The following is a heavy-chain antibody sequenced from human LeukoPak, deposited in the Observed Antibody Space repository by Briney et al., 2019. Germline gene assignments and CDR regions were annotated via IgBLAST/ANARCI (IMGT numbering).Heavy chain of an antibody. CDR1: GFTFSDYW. CDR2: VNRDGSST. Sequence: PGGSLRLSCAASGFTFSDYWMHWVRQAPGKGLVWVSRVNRDGSSTSYADSVKGRFTISRDNAKNTLSLQMNSLRAEDTAVYYCARDQSISAAGDTYWGQGTLVTVSS. J-gene: IGHJ4*02. V-gene: IGHV3-74*01. CDR3: ARDQSISAAGDTY. D-gene: IGHD6-13*01.